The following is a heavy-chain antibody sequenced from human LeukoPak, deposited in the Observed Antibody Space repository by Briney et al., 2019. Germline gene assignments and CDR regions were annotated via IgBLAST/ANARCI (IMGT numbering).Heavy chain of an antibody. Sequence: GASVKVSCKVSGYTLTELSMHWVRQAPGKGLEWMGGFDPEDGETIYAQKFQGRVTMTEDTSTDTAYMELGSLRSEDTAVYYCATGPHIVVVTATFDYWGQGTLVTVSP. CDR2: FDPEDGET. CDR3: ATGPHIVVVTATFDY. D-gene: IGHD2-21*02. J-gene: IGHJ4*02. CDR1: GYTLTELS. V-gene: IGHV1-24*01.